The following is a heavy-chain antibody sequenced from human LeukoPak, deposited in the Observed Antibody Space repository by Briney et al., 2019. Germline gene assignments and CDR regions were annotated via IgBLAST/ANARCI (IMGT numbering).Heavy chain of an antibody. CDR3: ARGHDILTGSFDY. V-gene: IGHV3-33*01. Sequence: PGGSLRLSCAASGFTFSSYGMHWVRQAPGKGLEWVAVIWYDGSNKYYAGSVKGRFTISRDNSKNTLYLQMNSLRAEDTAVHYCARGHDILTGSFDYWGQGTLVTVSS. D-gene: IGHD3-9*01. CDR1: GFTFSSYG. CDR2: IWYDGSNK. J-gene: IGHJ4*02.